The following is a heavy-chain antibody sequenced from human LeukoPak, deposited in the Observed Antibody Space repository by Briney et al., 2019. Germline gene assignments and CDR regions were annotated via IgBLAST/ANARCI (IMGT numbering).Heavy chain of an antibody. J-gene: IGHJ6*02. CDR3: ARVQLWSLYYYYYGMDV. CDR1: GFTFSDYY. Sequence: GSLRLSCAVSGFTFSDYYMGWIRQPPGKGLEWIGEINHSGSTNYNPSPKSRVTISVDTSKNQFSLKLSSVTAADTAVYYCARVQLWSLYYYYYGMDVWGQGTTVTVSS. CDR2: INHSGST. V-gene: IGHV4-34*01. D-gene: IGHD5-18*01.